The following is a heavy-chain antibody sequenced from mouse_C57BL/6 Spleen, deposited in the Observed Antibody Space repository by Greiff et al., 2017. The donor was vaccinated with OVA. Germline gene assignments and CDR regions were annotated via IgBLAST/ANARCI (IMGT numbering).Heavy chain of an antibody. D-gene: IGHD1-1*01. Sequence: EVKLQESGPELVKPGDSVKISCKASGYSFTDYNMNWVKQSNGKSLEWIGVINPNYGTTSYTQKFKCKATLTVDQSSSTAYMQLNSLTSEDSAVYYCARDYYYGSSYDFDDWGQGTTLTVSS. V-gene: IGHV1-39*01. CDR2: INPNYGTT. CDR3: ARDYYYGSSYDFDD. J-gene: IGHJ2*01. CDR1: GYSFTDYN.